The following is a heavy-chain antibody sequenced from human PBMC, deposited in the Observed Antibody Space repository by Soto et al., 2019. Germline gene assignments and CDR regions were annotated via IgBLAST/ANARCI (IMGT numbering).Heavy chain of an antibody. CDR1: GLTFTRYS. J-gene: IGHJ4*02. Sequence: GSSLSLSCAASGLTFTRYSMNWVRQAPGKVLEWVSSISSTTNYIYCADSMKGRFTVSRDNAKNSVYLEMNSLSAEDTALYYCARESEDLTSNFDYWGQGTLVTVPS. V-gene: IGHV3-21*01. CDR2: ISSTTNYI. CDR3: ARESEDLTSNFDY.